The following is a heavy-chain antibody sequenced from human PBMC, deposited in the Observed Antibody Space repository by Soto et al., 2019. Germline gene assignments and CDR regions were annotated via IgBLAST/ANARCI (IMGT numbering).Heavy chain of an antibody. Sequence: SETLSLTCTVSGGSISSYYWSWIRQPPGKGLEWIGYISYSGSTNYNPSLKSRVTISVDTSKNQFSLNLNSVTAADTAVYYCARNSVGLTPYYYGMDVWGQGTTVTVS. CDR1: GGSISSYY. CDR3: ARNSVGLTPYYYGMDV. CDR2: ISYSGST. J-gene: IGHJ6*02. V-gene: IGHV4-59*01. D-gene: IGHD1-26*01.